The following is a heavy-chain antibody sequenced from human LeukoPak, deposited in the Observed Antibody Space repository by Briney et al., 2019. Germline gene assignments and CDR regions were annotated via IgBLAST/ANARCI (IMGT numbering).Heavy chain of an antibody. Sequence: PVKVSCKASGGTFSSYAISWVRQAPGQGLEWMGGIIPIFGTANYAQKFQGRVTITADESTSTAYMELSSLRSEDTAVYYCANLPATYYYDSSGYYHDYWGQGTLVTVSS. CDR1: GGTFSSYA. D-gene: IGHD3-22*01. CDR3: ANLPATYYYDSSGYYHDY. CDR2: IIPIFGTA. V-gene: IGHV1-69*13. J-gene: IGHJ4*02.